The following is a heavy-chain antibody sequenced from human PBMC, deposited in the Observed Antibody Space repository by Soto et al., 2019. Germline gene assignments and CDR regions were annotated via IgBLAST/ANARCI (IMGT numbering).Heavy chain of an antibody. CDR3: PRMVRGSSIDYPHYIHV. Sequence: QVQLVQSGAEVKKPGASVKVSCKASGYTFTSHGISWVRQAPGQGLEWMGWISANNGDTNYAQKFQGRVTVTTDTSTSTAYMDLRSLRSEDTAVYSCPRMVRGSSIDYPHYIHVWRKGTTVTVSS. CDR2: ISANNGDT. J-gene: IGHJ6*03. D-gene: IGHD3-10*01. CDR1: GYTFTSHG. V-gene: IGHV1-18*01.